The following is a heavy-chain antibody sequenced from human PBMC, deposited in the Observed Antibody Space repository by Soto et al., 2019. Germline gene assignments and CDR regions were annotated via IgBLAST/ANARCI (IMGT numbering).Heavy chain of an antibody. D-gene: IGHD4-4*01. CDR1: GFTFSNAW. CDR3: TTDGDYTLDAFDI. V-gene: IGHV3-15*07. Sequence: EVQLVESGGGLVKPGGSLRLSCAASGFTFSNAWMNWVRQAPGKGLEWVGRIKSKTDGGTTDYAASVKGRFTISRDDSKNTLHLQMNSLKTEDTAVYYCTTDGDYTLDAFDIWGQGTMVTVSS. J-gene: IGHJ3*02. CDR2: IKSKTDGGTT.